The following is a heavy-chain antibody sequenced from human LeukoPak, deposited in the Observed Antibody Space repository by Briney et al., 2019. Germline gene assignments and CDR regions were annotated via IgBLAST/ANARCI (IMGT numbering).Heavy chain of an antibody. CDR2: IYYCGST. V-gene: IGHV4-59*08. D-gene: IGHD6-13*01. CDR1: GGSISSYY. Sequence: SETLSLTCTVPGGSISSYYWSWIRQTPGKGLEWIGYIYYCGSTNYNPSLKSQVTISVDTSKNQFSLKLSSVTAAGTAVYYCARHAYSSSPFDYWGQGTLVTVSS. CDR3: ARHAYSSSPFDY. J-gene: IGHJ4*02.